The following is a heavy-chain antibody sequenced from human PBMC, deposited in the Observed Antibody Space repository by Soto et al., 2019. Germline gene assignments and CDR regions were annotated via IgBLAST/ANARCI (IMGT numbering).Heavy chain of an antibody. J-gene: IGHJ6*01. V-gene: IGHV4-59*01. D-gene: IGHD1-26*01. CDR2: IYDSGST. CDR3: ARNSGSYSPFYYGMDV. CDR1: GGSISSFY. Sequence: QVQLQESGPGLVKPSETLSLICTVSGGSISSFYWSWIRQPPGKGLEWIGYIYDSGSTNYNPSLKSRVTISVVMSKNPFSLTLSSVTAANTGVYYCARNSGSYSPFYYGMDVWGQGTTVTGSS.